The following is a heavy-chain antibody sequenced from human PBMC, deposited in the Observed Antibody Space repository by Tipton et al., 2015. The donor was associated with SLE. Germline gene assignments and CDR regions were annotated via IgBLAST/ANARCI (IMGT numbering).Heavy chain of an antibody. V-gene: IGHV1-18*01. CDR3: ARDRITESATSFYFDF. D-gene: IGHD2-15*01. J-gene: IGHJ4*02. CDR2: ISPRNGHA. CDR1: GYSFINYG. Sequence: QVQLVQSGGEVKRPGASVKVSCKASGYSFINYGIAWVRQAPGQGPEWMGWISPRNGHANYAQRLQGRVSISTDASTNTAYMELRSLRSDDTAVYYCARDRITESATSFYFDFWGQGALVIVSS.